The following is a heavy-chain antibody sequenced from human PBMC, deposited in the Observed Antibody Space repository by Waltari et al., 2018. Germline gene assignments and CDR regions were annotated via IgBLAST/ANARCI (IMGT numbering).Heavy chain of an antibody. CDR1: GDSMSGNSW. CDR3: ARDLGRGLFLDS. D-gene: IGHD2-15*01. Sequence: QLLLQESGPGLVKPSGTLSLTCVVSGDSMSGNSWWSWVRQSPDKGLEWIGQVHGSGRTNYNPSFASRAIVSLDTSMNQFSLRILSATAAGTAVYFCARDLGRGLFLDSWGQGTLVTVSP. V-gene: IGHV4-4*02. CDR2: VHGSGRT. J-gene: IGHJ4*02.